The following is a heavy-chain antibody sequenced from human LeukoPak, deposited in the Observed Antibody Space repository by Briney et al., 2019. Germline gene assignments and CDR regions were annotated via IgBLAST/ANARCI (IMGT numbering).Heavy chain of an antibody. CDR3: AKEGFATDAFDI. V-gene: IGHV3-30*02. J-gene: IGHJ3*02. CDR1: GFTFSQYG. CDR2: IQFDGNKE. Sequence: GGSLRLSYAPSGFTFSQYGMYWVRQAPGKGLEWVAYIQFDGNKEYYRDSVKGRFTISRDNSKNTLYLQMNSLRAEDTAVYYCAKEGFATDAFDIWGQGTMVTVSS.